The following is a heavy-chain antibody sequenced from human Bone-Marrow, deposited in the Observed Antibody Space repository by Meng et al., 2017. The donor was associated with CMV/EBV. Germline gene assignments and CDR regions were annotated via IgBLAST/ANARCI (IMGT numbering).Heavy chain of an antibody. CDR1: GFTFSSYW. Sequence: GESLKISCAAAGFTFSSYWMSWVRQAPGKVLEWVSSISSSSSYIYYADSVKGRFTISRDNSKNTLYLQMNSLRDEDTAVYYCARERIRGGSYAYWGQGTLVTVSS. V-gene: IGHV3-21*04. D-gene: IGHD1-26*01. J-gene: IGHJ4*02. CDR2: ISSSSSYI. CDR3: ARERIRGGSYAY.